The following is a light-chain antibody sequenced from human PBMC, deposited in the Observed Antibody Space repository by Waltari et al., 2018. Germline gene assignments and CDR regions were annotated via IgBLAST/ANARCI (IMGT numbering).Light chain of an antibody. J-gene: IGKJ1*01. Sequence: DIQMTQSPSTLSASVGDRVTITCRASQSISDWLAWYQQKPGKAPKLLIYKAPSLQSGVPSRFSGSGSGTEFTLTISSLQPDDFATYYCQQYDGFWTFGQGTKVDIK. V-gene: IGKV1-5*03. CDR1: QSISDW. CDR2: KAP. CDR3: QQYDGFWT.